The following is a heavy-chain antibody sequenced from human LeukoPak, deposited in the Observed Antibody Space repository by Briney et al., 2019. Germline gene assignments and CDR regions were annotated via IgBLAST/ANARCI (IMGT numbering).Heavy chain of an antibody. CDR3: ARDAYYYDSSGYYFDAFDI. D-gene: IGHD3-22*01. Sequence: GGSPRLSCAASGFTFSSYWMSWVRQAPGKGLEWVANIKQDGSEKYYVDSVKGRFTISRDNAKNSLYLQMNSLRAEDTAAYYCARDAYYYDSSGYYFDAFDIWGQGTMVTVSS. CDR1: GFTFSSYW. CDR2: IKQDGSEK. V-gene: IGHV3-7*01. J-gene: IGHJ3*02.